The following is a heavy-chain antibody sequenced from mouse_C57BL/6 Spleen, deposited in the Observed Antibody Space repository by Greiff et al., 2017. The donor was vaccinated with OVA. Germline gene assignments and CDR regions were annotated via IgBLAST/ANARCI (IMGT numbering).Heavy chain of an antibody. CDR2: INPSTGGT. J-gene: IGHJ2*01. V-gene: IGHV1-42*01. Sequence: VQLKESGPELVKPGASVKISCKASGYSFTGYYMNWVKQSPEKSLEWIGEINPSTGGTTYNQKFKAKATLTVDKSSSTAYMQLKSLTSEDSAVYYCARGGMVTTFDYWGQGTTLTVSS. D-gene: IGHD2-2*01. CDR1: GYSFTGYY. CDR3: ARGGMVTTFDY.